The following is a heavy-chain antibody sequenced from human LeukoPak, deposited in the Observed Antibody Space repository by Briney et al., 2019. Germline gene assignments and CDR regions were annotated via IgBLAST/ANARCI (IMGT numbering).Heavy chain of an antibody. Sequence: PGGSLRLSCAASGFTFSDYYMTWIRQAPGKGLEWVSYISSSGSPTFYADSMKGRFTISRDNAKNSLYLQMNSLRAEDTAVYYCARGLQDLDYWGQGTLVAVSS. CDR2: ISSSGSPT. V-gene: IGHV3-11*04. CDR3: ARGLQDLDY. CDR1: GFTFSDYY. D-gene: IGHD4-11*01. J-gene: IGHJ4*02.